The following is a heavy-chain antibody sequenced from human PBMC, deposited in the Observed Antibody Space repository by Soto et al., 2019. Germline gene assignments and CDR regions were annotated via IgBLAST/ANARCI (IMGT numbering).Heavy chain of an antibody. Sequence: QVQLVQSGAEVKKPGASVKVSCKASGYSFTRYYINWVRQAPGQGLEWMGWISAYNGNTHYEGKLQGGVTLTTDTSTSTAYMELRSLRSDDTAVYFCARGGQWDFLSDYWGQGTLVTVSS. CDR2: ISAYNGNT. D-gene: IGHD1-26*01. V-gene: IGHV1-18*01. J-gene: IGHJ4*02. CDR3: ARGGQWDFLSDY. CDR1: GYSFTRYY.